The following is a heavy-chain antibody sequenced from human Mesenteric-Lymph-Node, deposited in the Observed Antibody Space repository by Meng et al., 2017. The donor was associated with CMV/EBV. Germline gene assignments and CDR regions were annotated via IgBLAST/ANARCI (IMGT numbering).Heavy chain of an antibody. Sequence: ASVKVSCKASGYTFTSYGISWVRQAPGQGLEWMGWISAYNGNTNYAQNLQGRVTMATDTSTSTAYMEVRSLRSDDTAVYNCARTIRYYYGSSDYWGQGTLVTVSS. CDR3: ARTIRYYYGSSDY. V-gene: IGHV1-18*01. CDR2: ISAYNGNT. D-gene: IGHD3-10*01. CDR1: GYTFTSYG. J-gene: IGHJ4*02.